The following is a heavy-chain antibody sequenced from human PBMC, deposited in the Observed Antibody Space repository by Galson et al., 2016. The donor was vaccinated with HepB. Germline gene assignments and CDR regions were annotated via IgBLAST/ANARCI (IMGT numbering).Heavy chain of an antibody. CDR3: ARNLRVVEWNTFDY. D-gene: IGHD1/OR15-1a*01. V-gene: IGHV3-7*03. Sequence: SLRLSCAASGFTFSYYSMNWVRQAPGKGLEWVASIKQDESETYYVDSVKGRFTISRDNAKNSLYLQMNSLRAEDTAVYYCARNLRVVEWNTFDYWGQGILVTVSS. J-gene: IGHJ4*02. CDR2: IKQDESET. CDR1: GFTFSYYS.